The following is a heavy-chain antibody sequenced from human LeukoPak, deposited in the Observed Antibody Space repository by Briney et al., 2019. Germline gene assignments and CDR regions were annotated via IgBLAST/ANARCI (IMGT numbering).Heavy chain of an antibody. V-gene: IGHV1-8*01. D-gene: IGHD5-18*01. CDR3: ARGLGRTAMVTRGGVRFDY. CDR1: GYTFTSYD. CDR2: MNPNSGNT. J-gene: IGHJ4*02. Sequence: ASVKVSCKASGYTFTSYDINWVRQATGQGLEWMGWMNPNSGNTGYAQKFQGRVAMTRNTSITTAYMELSSLRSEDTGVYYCARGLGRTAMVTRGGVRFDYWGQGTLVTVSP.